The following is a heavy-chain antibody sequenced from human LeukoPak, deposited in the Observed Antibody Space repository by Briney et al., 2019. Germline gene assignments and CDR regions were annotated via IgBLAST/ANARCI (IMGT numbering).Heavy chain of an antibody. J-gene: IGHJ4*02. CDR3: ARADGNGWYLDY. V-gene: IGHV4-4*02. CDR1: GGSISSSNW. D-gene: IGHD6-19*01. CDR2: IYHSGST. Sequence: SETLSLTCAVSGGSISSSNWWSWVRPPPGKGLEWIGEIYHSGSTNYNPSLKSRVTISVDKSKNQFSLKLSSVTAADTAVYYCARADGNGWYLDYWGQGTLVTVSS.